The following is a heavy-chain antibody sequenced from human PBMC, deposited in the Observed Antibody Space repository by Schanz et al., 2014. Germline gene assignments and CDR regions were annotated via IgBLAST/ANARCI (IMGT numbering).Heavy chain of an antibody. CDR2: INTASGNT. CDR1: GYTFTDYP. CDR3: ARDGVDAAAGGNY. D-gene: IGHD6-13*01. Sequence: QVQLVQSGAEVKKPGASVKVSCKTSGYTFTDYPINWVRQAPGRRLEWMGWINTASGNTRYSEAFQGRVTMTRDTSTSTSYMELTSLRFDDTAVYYCARDGVDAAAGGNYWGQGTLVTVSP. V-gene: IGHV1-3*04. J-gene: IGHJ4*02.